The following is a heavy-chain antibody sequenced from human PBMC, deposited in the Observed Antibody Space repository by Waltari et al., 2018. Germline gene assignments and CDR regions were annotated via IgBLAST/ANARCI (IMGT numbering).Heavy chain of an antibody. V-gene: IGHV4-61*02. CDR2: IYTSGST. CDR1: GGSISSGSYY. CDR3: ARHLRSRAGAFDI. D-gene: IGHD2-15*01. Sequence: QVQLQESGPGLVKPSQTLSLTCTVSGGSISSGSYYWSWIRQPAGKGLEWIGRIYTSGSTNYNPSLKSRVTISVDTSKNQFSLKLSSVTAADTAVYYCARHLRSRAGAFDIWGQGTMVTVSS. J-gene: IGHJ3*02.